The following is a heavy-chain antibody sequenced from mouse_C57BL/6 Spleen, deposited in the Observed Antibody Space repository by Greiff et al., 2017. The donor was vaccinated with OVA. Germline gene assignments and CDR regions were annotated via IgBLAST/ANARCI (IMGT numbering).Heavy chain of an antibody. CDR3: ARGIISIDY. CDR1: GYTFTSYW. CDR2: IDPSGGGT. J-gene: IGHJ2*01. Sequence: VQLQQPGAELVKPGASVKLSCKASGYTFTSYWMHWVKQRPGRGLEWIGRIDPSGGGTKYNDKFKSKATQTVDKPASTDYMQISSLTSEDAAVYNCARGIISIDYWGQGTTLTVSS. V-gene: IGHV1-72*01.